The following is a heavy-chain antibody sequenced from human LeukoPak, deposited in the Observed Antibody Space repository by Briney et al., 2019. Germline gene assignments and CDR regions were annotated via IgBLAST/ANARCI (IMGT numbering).Heavy chain of an antibody. CDR1: GGSISSEGYS. D-gene: IGHD3-9*01. J-gene: IGHJ6*02. CDR3: AREAYDVLAGLGGGMDV. Sequence: SQTLSLTCAVSGGSISSEGYSWRRIPQPPAKGLEGTGYIYHTGNTYYNPALRSRVTISLDRSKNQFSLKLTSVTAADTAVYYCAREAYDVLAGLGGGMDVWGQGTTVTVSS. CDR2: IYHTGNT. V-gene: IGHV4-30-2*01.